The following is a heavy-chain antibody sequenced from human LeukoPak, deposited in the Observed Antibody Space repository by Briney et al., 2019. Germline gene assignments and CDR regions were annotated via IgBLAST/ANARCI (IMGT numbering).Heavy chain of an antibody. Sequence: PGGSLRLSCAASGFTFSDYHMSWIRQAPGKGLEWVSYISSSSSYTNYADSVKGRFTISRDNSKNTLYLQMSSLRAEDTAVYYCVKDPRSGGSWYWGQGTLVTVSS. V-gene: IGHV3-11*06. J-gene: IGHJ4*02. CDR3: VKDPRSGGSWY. CDR1: GFTFSDYH. CDR2: ISSSSSYT. D-gene: IGHD2-15*01.